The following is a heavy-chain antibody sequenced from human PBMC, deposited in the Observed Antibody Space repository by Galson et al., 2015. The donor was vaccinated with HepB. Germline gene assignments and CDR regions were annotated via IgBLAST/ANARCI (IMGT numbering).Heavy chain of an antibody. V-gene: IGHV1-2*04. Sequence: SVKVSCKASGYTFTGYYMHWVRQAPGQGLEWMGWINPNSGGTNYAQKFQGWVTMTRDTSISTAYMELSSVTAADTAVYYCARATVTTLHYYYYYMDVWGKGTTVTVSS. J-gene: IGHJ6*03. CDR1: GYTFTGYY. CDR2: INPNSGGT. D-gene: IGHD4-17*01. CDR3: ARATVTTLHYYYYYMDV.